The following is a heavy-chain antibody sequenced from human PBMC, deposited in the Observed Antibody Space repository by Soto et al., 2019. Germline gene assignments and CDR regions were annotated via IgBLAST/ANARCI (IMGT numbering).Heavy chain of an antibody. CDR3: ARDKATVGGYNLYDP. D-gene: IGHD3-16*01. CDR1: GGSIRSSHW. V-gene: IGHV4-4*02. CDR2: IYHSGST. Sequence: SETLSLTCTVSGGSIRSSHWWSWVRQPPGKGLERIGEIYHSGSTNLDPSLKSRVTLSVDKSKNQFSLKLTSVTAADTAVYYCARDKATVGGYNLYDPWGQGILVTVSS. J-gene: IGHJ5*02.